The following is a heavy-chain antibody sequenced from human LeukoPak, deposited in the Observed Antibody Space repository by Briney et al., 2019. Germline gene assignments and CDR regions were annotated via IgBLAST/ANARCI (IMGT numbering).Heavy chain of an antibody. CDR1: GFTFSDYY. CDR2: ISSSGSTI. Sequence: GGSLRLSCAASGFTFSDYYMSWIRQAPGKGLEWVSYISSSGSTIYYADSVKGRFTISRDNAKNSLYLQMNSLRAEDTAMYYCASSDYYDSSGYAWWGQGTLVTVSS. V-gene: IGHV3-11*01. D-gene: IGHD3-22*01. CDR3: ASSDYYDSSGYAW. J-gene: IGHJ4*02.